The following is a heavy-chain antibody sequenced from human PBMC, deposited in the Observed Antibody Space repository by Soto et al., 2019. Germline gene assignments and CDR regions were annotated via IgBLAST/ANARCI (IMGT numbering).Heavy chain of an antibody. V-gene: IGHV1-2*02. J-gene: IGHJ4*02. CDR2: INPNSGGT. CDR3: ASIVASYSSGYDDY. D-gene: IGHD3-22*01. Sequence: ASVKVSCKASGYTFTSYGISWVRQAPGQGLEWMGWINPNSGGTNYAQKFQGRVTMTRDTSISTAYMELSRLRSDDTAVYYCASIVASYSSGYDDYWGQGTLVTVSS. CDR1: GYTFTSYG.